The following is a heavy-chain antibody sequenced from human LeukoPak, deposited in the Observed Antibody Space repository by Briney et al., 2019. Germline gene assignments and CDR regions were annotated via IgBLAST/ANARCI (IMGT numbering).Heavy chain of an antibody. CDR1: GGSISSYY. J-gene: IGHJ6*02. CDR2: IYYSGST. D-gene: IGHD3-10*01. CDR3: ARESGCYYGMDV. V-gene: IGHV4-59*01. Sequence: SETLSLTCTVSGGSISSYYWSWIRQPPGKGLEWIGYIYYSGSTNYNPSLKSRVTISVDTSKNQFSLKLSSVTAADTAVYYCARESGCYYGMDVWGQGTTVTVSS.